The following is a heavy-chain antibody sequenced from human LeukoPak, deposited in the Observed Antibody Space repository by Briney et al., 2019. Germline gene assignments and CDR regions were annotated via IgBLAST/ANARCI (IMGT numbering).Heavy chain of an antibody. Sequence: GGSLRLSCAASGFIFSSYGMHWVRQAPGKGLEWVAVIWYDGSNKYYADSVKGRFTISRDNSKNTLYLQMNSLRAEDTAVYYCARAEGYCSSTSCYWWFDPWGQGTLVTVSS. CDR2: IWYDGSNK. J-gene: IGHJ5*02. CDR3: ARAEGYCSSTSCYWWFDP. CDR1: GFIFSSYG. V-gene: IGHV3-33*01. D-gene: IGHD2-2*01.